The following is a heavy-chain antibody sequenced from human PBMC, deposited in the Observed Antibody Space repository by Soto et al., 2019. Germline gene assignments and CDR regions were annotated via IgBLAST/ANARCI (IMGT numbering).Heavy chain of an antibody. CDR1: GFSFSSYA. CDR2: ISYDGSNE. V-gene: IGHV3-30-3*01. CDR3: ARGRDGYNPSFDY. D-gene: IGHD5-12*01. Sequence: QVQLVESGGGVVQPGRSLRLSCADSGFSFSSYAMHWVRQAPGKGLEWVVVISYDGSNEYYADSVKGRFTISRDNSKNTLYLQMNSLRPEDTAVYYCARGRDGYNPSFDYGGQGTLVTVSS. J-gene: IGHJ4*02.